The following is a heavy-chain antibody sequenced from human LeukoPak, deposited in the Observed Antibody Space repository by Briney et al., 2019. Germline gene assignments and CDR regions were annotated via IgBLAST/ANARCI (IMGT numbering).Heavy chain of an antibody. V-gene: IGHV3-48*03. CDR1: GFTFSSYE. Sequence: PGGSLRLSCAASGFTFSSYEMNWVRQAPGKGLEWVSYIGSSDSTISYADSVKGRFTISRDNAKNSLYLHMNSLRAEDTAVYYCARRSSPWYAPLDYWGQGTLVTGSS. CDR3: ARRSSPWYAPLDY. J-gene: IGHJ4*02. D-gene: IGHD6-19*01. CDR2: IGSSDSTI.